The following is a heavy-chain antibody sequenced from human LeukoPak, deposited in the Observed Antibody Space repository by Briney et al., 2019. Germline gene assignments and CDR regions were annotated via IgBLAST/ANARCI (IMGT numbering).Heavy chain of an antibody. D-gene: IGHD2-2*01. CDR1: GYTLTSYG. CDR3: ARDVLLLGYCSSTSCPPNYYGMDV. J-gene: IGHJ6*02. Sequence: ASVKVSCKASGYTLTSYGISWVRQAPGQGLEWMGWISAYNGNTNYAQKLQGRVTMTTDTSTSTAYMELRSLRSDDTAVYYCARDVLLLGYCSSTSCPPNYYGMDVWGQGTTVTVSS. V-gene: IGHV1-18*01. CDR2: ISAYNGNT.